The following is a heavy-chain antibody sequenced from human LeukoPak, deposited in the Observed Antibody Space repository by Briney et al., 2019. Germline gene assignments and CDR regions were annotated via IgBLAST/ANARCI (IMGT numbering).Heavy chain of an antibody. CDR2: IAYSGYT. V-gene: IGHV4-59*08. J-gene: IGHJ4*02. D-gene: IGHD5-24*01. CDR1: GGSISSYY. Sequence: SETLSLTCTISGGSISSYYWSWIRQPPGRGLEWIGYIAYSGYTNYNPSLKSRVTISADTSKNQFSLKLSSVTAADTAVYYCARSRDGYNHDYWGQGTLVTVSS. CDR3: ARSRDGYNHDY.